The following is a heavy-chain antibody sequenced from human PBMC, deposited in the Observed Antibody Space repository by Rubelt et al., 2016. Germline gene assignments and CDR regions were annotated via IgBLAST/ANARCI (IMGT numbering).Heavy chain of an antibody. J-gene: IGHJ5*02. CDR1: GYTFTSYA. CDR3: ARVIWGSGWSNNWFDP. V-gene: IGHV1-3*01. Sequence: QVQLVQSGAEVKKPGASVKVSCKASGYTFTSYAMHWVRQAPGQRLEWMGWINAGTGNTKYSQKFQGRVTITRDTTASTAYRELSSLRSEDTAVYYCARVIWGSGWSNNWFDPWGQGTLVTVSS. D-gene: IGHD6-19*01. CDR2: INAGTGNT.